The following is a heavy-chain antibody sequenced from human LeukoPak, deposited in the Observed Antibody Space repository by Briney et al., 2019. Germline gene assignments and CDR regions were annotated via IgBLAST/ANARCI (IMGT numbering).Heavy chain of an antibody. D-gene: IGHD2-15*01. CDR1: GYTLTELS. J-gene: IGHJ4*02. V-gene: IGHV1-69*05. CDR2: IIPIFGTA. Sequence: LGASVEVSCKVSGYTLTELSMHWVRQAPGQGLEWMGRIIPIFGTANYAQKFQGRVTITTDESTSTAYMELSSLRSEDTAVYYCARASGALEVGDYWGQGTLVTVSS. CDR3: ARASGALEVGDY.